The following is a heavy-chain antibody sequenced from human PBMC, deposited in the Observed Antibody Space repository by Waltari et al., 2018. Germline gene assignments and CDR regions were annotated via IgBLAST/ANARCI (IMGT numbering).Heavy chain of an antibody. J-gene: IGHJ4*02. D-gene: IGHD4-17*01. CDR3: ALNTVTVPFPY. Sequence: EVEVVESGGGFIQPGGSLSLDCAVSWFLVRENDVIWVRQAPGKGLEWVAIVYAPGDAHYANDVKGRFTSSRDISTNTVFLHMSGLRDEDTAVYYCALNTVTVPFPYWGRGTLVTVSS. CDR1: WFLVREND. V-gene: IGHV3-53*01. CDR2: VYAPGDA.